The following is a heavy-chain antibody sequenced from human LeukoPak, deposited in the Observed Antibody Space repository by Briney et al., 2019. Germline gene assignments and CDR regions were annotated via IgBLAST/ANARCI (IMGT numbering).Heavy chain of an antibody. CDR1: GFTFSSYG. CDR3: AKDLSGNTPYYFDY. CDR2: IWYDGSNK. V-gene: IGHV3-33*06. Sequence: GGSLRLSCAASGFTFSSYGMHWVRQAPGKGLEGVAVIWYDGSNKYYADSVKGRFTISRDNSKNTLYLQMNSLRAEATAVYYCAKDLSGNTPYYFDYWGQGTLVTVSS. J-gene: IGHJ4*02. D-gene: IGHD1-26*01.